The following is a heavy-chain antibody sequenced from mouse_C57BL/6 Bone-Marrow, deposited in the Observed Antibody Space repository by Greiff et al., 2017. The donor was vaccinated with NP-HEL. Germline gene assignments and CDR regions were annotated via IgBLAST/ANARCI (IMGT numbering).Heavy chain of an antibody. CDR2: ISSGSSTI. Sequence: EVMLVESGGGLVKPGGSLKLSCAASGFTFSDYGMHWVRQAPEKGLEWVAYISSGSSTIYYADTVKGRFTISRDNAKNTLFLQMTSLRSEATAMYYCAREAGLYYCGRNYYAMDYWGQGTSVTVSS. J-gene: IGHJ4*01. V-gene: IGHV5-17*01. D-gene: IGHD1-1*01. CDR3: AREAGLYYCGRNYYAMDY. CDR1: GFTFSDYG.